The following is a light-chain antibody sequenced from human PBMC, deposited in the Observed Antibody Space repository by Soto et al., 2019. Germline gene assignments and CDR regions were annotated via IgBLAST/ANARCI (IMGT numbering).Light chain of an antibody. CDR2: DVN. V-gene: IGLV2-11*01. Sequence: QSALTQPASVSGSPGQSITISCTGTSSDIGTYIYVSWYLQHPGKAPKLMIYDVNKRASGVPDRFSGSKSGNAASLIISGLQVADEADYYCCIYATKYIFGTGTKVTVL. CDR1: SSDIGTYIY. J-gene: IGLJ1*01. CDR3: CIYATKYI.